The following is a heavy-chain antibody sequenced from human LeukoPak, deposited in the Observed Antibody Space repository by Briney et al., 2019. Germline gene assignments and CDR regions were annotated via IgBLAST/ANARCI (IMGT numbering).Heavy chain of an antibody. D-gene: IGHD3-16*01. CDR3: ATTTAGGGLY. CDR2: IYMDGTT. J-gene: IGHJ4*02. V-gene: IGHV3-53*01. Sequence: GGSLRLSCAASGFIVNTYYMNWVRQTPGKGPQWVSVIYMDGTTFYAHSVKGRFTISRDNAKNSLYLQMNSLRAEDTAVYYCATTTAGGGLYWGQGTLVTVSS. CDR1: GFIVNTYY.